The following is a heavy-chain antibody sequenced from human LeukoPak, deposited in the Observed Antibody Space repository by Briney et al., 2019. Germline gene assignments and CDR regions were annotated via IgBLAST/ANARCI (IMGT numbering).Heavy chain of an antibody. V-gene: IGHV1-2*06. CDR1: GYTLTDYY. CDR2: INPNSGGT. J-gene: IGHJ4*02. CDR3: ARVGYYESSGYYEY. D-gene: IGHD3-22*01. Sequence: ASVKVSCKASGYTLTDYYMHWVRQAPGQGLEWMGRINPNSGGTNYAQKFQGGVTMTRDTSISTVYMELSRLRSDDTAVYYCARVGYYESSGYYEYWGQGTLVTVSS.